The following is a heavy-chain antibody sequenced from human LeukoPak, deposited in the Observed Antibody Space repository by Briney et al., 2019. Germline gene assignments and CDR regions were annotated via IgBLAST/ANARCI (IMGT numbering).Heavy chain of an antibody. Sequence: HPGGSLRLSCAASGITFSNYAIHWVRQAPGKGLDWVAVISDDGRDKYYADSVKGRFTISRDKSTLYLQMNSLRAEDTALYYCARGGINMADYWGQGTLVTVSS. CDR1: GITFSNYA. J-gene: IGHJ4*02. V-gene: IGHV3-30*04. D-gene: IGHD5-24*01. CDR2: ISDDGRDK. CDR3: ARGGINMADY.